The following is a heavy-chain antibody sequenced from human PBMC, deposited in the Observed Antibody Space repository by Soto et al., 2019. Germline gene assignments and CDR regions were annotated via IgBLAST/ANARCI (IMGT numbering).Heavy chain of an antibody. CDR3: ARGFPPKWWLQIDNWYDP. Sequence: SETLSLTCAVSGGSISSGGYSWSWIRQPPGKGLEWIGYMYHSGSTYYNPSLKSRVTISIDRSKNQFSLKLSSVTAADTAVYYCARGFPPKWWLQIDNWYDPWGQGTLVTVSS. CDR2: MYHSGST. D-gene: IGHD5-12*01. J-gene: IGHJ5*02. V-gene: IGHV4-30-2*01. CDR1: GGSISSGGYS.